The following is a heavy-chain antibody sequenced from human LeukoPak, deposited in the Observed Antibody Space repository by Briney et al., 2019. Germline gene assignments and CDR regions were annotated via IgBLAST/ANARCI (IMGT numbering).Heavy chain of an antibody. Sequence: ASVKVSCKASGYTFTSYDINWVRQATGQGLEWMGWMNPNSGNTGYAQKSQGGVTMTRNTSISTAYMELSSLRSEDTAVYYCARGWAYKRITIFGGLRYWGQGTLVTVSS. CDR1: GYTFTSYD. CDR2: MNPNSGNT. D-gene: IGHD3-3*01. J-gene: IGHJ4*02. V-gene: IGHV1-8*01. CDR3: ARGWAYKRITIFGGLRY.